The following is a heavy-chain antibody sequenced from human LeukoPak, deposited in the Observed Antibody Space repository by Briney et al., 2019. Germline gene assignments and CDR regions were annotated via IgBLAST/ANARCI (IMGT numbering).Heavy chain of an antibody. CDR2: IIPILGIA. Sequence: GASVKVSCEASGGTFSSYAISWVRQAPGQGLEWMGRIIPILGIANYAQKFQGRVTIAADKSTSTAYMELSSLRSEDTAVYYCASPYSSGWYGYFQHWGQGTLVTVSS. J-gene: IGHJ1*01. CDR1: GGTFSSYA. D-gene: IGHD6-19*01. CDR3: ASPYSSGWYGYFQH. V-gene: IGHV1-69*04.